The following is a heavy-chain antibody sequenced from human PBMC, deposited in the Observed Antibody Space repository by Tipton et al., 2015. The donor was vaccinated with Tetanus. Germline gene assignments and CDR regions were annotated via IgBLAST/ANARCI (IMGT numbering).Heavy chain of an antibody. D-gene: IGHD2/OR15-2a*01. J-gene: IGHJ4*02. CDR1: GGSVRSGDYY. Sequence: TLSLTCTVSGGSVRSGDYYWTWIRQPPGKGLEWVGYIDNGGRTNYTPSLKSRLAISLDKAKKQFSLNLTSVTAADTAVYFCARANFDFPKKGPFDYWDQGTLVTVSS. CDR3: ARANFDFPKKGPFDY. V-gene: IGHV4-61*08. CDR2: IDNGGRT.